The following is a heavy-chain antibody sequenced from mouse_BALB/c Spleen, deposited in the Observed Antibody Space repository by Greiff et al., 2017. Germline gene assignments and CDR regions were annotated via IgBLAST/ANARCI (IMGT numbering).Heavy chain of an antibody. Sequence: QVQLQQSGPSLVQPSQSLSITCTVSGFSLTSYGVHWVRQSPGKGLEWLGVIWRGGSTDYNAAFMSRLSITKDNSKSQVFFKMNSLQADDTAIYCCAKMDYGSSDWYFDVWGAGTTVTVSS. CDR1: GFSLTSYG. CDR2: IWRGGST. J-gene: IGHJ1*01. CDR3: AKMDYGSSDWYFDV. D-gene: IGHD1-1*01. V-gene: IGHV2-5-1*01.